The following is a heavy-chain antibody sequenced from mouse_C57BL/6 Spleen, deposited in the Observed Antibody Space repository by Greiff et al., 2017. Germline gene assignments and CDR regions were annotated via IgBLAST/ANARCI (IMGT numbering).Heavy chain of an antibody. V-gene: IGHV1-53*01. CDR1: GYTFTSYW. Sequence: QVQLQQPGTELVKPGASVKLSCKASGYTFTSYWMHWVKQRPGQGLEWIGNINPSNGGTNYNEKFKSKATLTVDKTSSTAYMQLSSLTSEDSAVYYCARSPYGNSWFAYWGQGTLVTVSA. D-gene: IGHD2-1*01. CDR2: INPSNGGT. CDR3: ARSPYGNSWFAY. J-gene: IGHJ3*01.